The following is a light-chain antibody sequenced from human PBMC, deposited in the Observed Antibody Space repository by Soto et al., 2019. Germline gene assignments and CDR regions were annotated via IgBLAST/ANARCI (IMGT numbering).Light chain of an antibody. J-gene: IGKJ1*01. Sequence: IVLTQSPATLSLSPVERATISCRASQSISNYLAWYQQKPGQAPRLLISDSSTRATGIPARFSGSGSGTEFTLTISSLQSDDSAIYYCQQFGDWPSFGLGTKVDIK. V-gene: IGKV3-11*01. CDR2: DSS. CDR3: QQFGDWPS. CDR1: QSISNY.